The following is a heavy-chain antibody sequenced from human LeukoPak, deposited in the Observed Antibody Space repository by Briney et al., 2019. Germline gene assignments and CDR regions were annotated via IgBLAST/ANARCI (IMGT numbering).Heavy chain of an antibody. D-gene: IGHD4-17*01. CDR2: FDPEDGET. CDR1: GYTLTELS. J-gene: IGHJ6*02. Sequence: ASVKVSCKVSGYTLTELSVHWVRQAPGKGLEWMGGFDPEDGETIYAQKFQGRVTMTRNTSISTAYMELSSLRSEDTAVYYCARAYGDSLGDVWGQGTTVTVSS. CDR3: ARAYGDSLGDV. V-gene: IGHV1-24*01.